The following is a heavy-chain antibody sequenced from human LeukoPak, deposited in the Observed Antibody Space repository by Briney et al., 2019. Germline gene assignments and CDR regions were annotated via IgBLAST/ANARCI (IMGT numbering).Heavy chain of an antibody. CDR1: GFIFSSHG. CDR3: ARRHHFGFLDS. D-gene: IGHD3-10*01. Sequence: ERSLTLSCAASGFIFSSHGMHWVRQAPSKGLEGVAGIWFDGSNKYYADSVKGRFTISRDNAKNSVYLQMNRLRAEDTAVYYCARRHHFGFLDSWGQGTLVTVSS. V-gene: IGHV3-33*03. CDR2: IWFDGSNK. J-gene: IGHJ4*02.